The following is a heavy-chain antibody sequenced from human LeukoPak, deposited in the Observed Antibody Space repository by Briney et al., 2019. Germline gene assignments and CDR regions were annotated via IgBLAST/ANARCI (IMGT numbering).Heavy chain of an antibody. CDR1: GGSISSSSYY. Sequence: KPSETLSLTCTVSGGSISSSSYYWGWIRQPPGKGLEWIGSIYYSGSTYYNPSLKSRVTISVDTSKNQFSLKLSSVTAADPAVYYRAGAYYYDSSGSEDYFDYWGRGTLVTVPS. CDR3: AGAYYYDSSGSEDYFDY. D-gene: IGHD3-22*01. V-gene: IGHV4-39*01. CDR2: IYYSGST. J-gene: IGHJ4*02.